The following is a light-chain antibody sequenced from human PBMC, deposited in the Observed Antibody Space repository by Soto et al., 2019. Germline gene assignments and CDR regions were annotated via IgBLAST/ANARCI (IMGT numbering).Light chain of an antibody. CDR1: SSDVGGYNY. J-gene: IGLJ1*01. CDR2: DVS. CDR3: SSYTSSSTPPYV. V-gene: IGLV2-14*01. Sequence: QSVLTQPASVSGSPGQSITISCTGTSSDVGGYNYVSWYQQHPGKAPKLMIYDVSNRPSGVSNRFSGSKSGNTASLTISGLRAEDEADYYCSSYTSSSTPPYVFGTGTKLTVL.